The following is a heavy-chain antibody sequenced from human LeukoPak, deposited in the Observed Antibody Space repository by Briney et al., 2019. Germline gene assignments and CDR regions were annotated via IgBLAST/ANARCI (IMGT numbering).Heavy chain of an antibody. J-gene: IGHJ5*02. CDR3: AKADCSTTSCYFDP. CDR1: GFTFSTYG. CDR2: MSFDGSDK. D-gene: IGHD2-2*01. V-gene: IGHV3-30*18. Sequence: GGSLRLSCAASGFTFSTYGMHWVRQAPGKGLEWVAVMSFDGSDKYYADSVKGRFTISRDNSKSTLYLQMNSLRAEDTAVYYCAKADCSTTSCYFDPWGQGTLVTVSS.